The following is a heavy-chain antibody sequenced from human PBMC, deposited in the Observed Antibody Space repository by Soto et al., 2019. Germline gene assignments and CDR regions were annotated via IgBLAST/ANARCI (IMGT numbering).Heavy chain of an antibody. CDR2: INPSGGST. CDR1: GYTFTNYY. Sequence: ASVKVSCKASGYTFTNYYMHWVRQAPGQGLEWMGVINPSGGSTGYAQKFQGRVTITSDTSAGTAYMELSSLRSEDTAVYYCARGKETYYDSSGYYLRDKWFDPWGQGTLVTVSS. V-gene: IGHV1-46*01. J-gene: IGHJ5*02. D-gene: IGHD3-22*01. CDR3: ARGKETYYDSSGYYLRDKWFDP.